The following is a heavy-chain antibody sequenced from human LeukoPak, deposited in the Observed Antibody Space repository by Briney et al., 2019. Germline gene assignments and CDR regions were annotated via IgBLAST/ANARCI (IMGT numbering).Heavy chain of an antibody. CDR2: ISYEGSNK. CDR3: ARDWSVVPVATTLDY. D-gene: IGHD2-2*01. V-gene: IGHV3-30*04. CDR1: GFTFSSYT. J-gene: IGHJ4*02. Sequence: GGSLRLSCAASGFTFSSYTMHWVRQAPGGGLEWVEVISYEGSNKYYADSVEGRYTISRDNSKNTLYLQMNSLRAEDTAVYYCARDWSVVPVATTLDYWGQGTLVTVS.